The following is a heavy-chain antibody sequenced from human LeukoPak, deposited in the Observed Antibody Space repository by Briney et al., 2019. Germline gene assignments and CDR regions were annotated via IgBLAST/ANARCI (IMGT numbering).Heavy chain of an antibody. J-gene: IGHJ4*02. V-gene: IGHV4-59*01. D-gene: IGHD2-15*01. CDR3: ARDDGYCSGGSCSFGY. CDR1: GGSISSYY. CDR2: IYYSGST. Sequence: SETLSLTCTVSGGSISSYYWSWIRQPPGKGLEWIGYIYYSGSTNYNPSLKSRVTISVDTSKNQFSLKLSSVTAADTAVYYCARDDGYCSGGSCSFGYWGQGTLVTVSS.